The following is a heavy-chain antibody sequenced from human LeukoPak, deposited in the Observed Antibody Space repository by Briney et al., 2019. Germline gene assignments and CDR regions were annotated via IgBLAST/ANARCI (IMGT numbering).Heavy chain of an antibody. J-gene: IGHJ4*02. Sequence: SETLSLTCTVSGGSISSSSYYWGWIRQPPGKGLEWIGSIYYSGSTYYNPSLKSRVTISVDTSKNQFSLKLSPVTAADTTVYYCARVVHDYVWGSYRYNFDYWGQGTLVTVSS. CDR3: ARVVHDYVWGSYRYNFDY. CDR2: IYYSGST. CDR1: GGSISSSSYY. V-gene: IGHV4-39*07. D-gene: IGHD3-16*02.